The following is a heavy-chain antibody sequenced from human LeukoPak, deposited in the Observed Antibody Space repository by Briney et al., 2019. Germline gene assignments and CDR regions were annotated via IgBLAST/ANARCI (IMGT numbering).Heavy chain of an antibody. D-gene: IGHD6-13*01. CDR1: GGSLSSYY. CDR2: IYYSGST. V-gene: IGHV4-59*01. CDR3: AREIAAAGLSYFDY. Sequence: SETLSLTCTVSGGSLSSYYWSWIRQPPGKGLEWIGYIYYSGSTNYNPSLKSRVTISVDTSKNQFSLKLSSVTAADTAVYYCAREIAAAGLSYFDYWGQGTLVTVSS. J-gene: IGHJ4*02.